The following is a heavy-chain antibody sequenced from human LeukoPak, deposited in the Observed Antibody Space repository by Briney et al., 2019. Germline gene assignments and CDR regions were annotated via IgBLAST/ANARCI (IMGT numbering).Heavy chain of an antibody. V-gene: IGHV1-58*01. CDR3: AVLSSPRYHGDYEGFDY. CDR1: GFTFSSST. J-gene: IGHJ4*02. D-gene: IGHD4-17*01. Sequence: ASEKVSCKASGFTFSSSTVQWVRHGRRQRLERVGWSVVGSGHRNYAQKFQERVTITRDMPTRPAYMELSSLRSEDTAVYYCAVLSSPRYHGDYEGFDYWGQGTLVTVSS. CDR2: SVVGSGHR.